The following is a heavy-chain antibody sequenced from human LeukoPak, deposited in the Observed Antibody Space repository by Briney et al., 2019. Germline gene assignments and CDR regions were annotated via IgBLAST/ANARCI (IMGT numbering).Heavy chain of an antibody. CDR1: GFTFSSYA. D-gene: IGHD3-22*01. Sequence: GGSLRLSCAAAGFTFSSYAMSWVRQAPGKGLEWVSSISGSGGSTYYADSVKGRFTISRDNSKNTLYLQMNSLRAEDTAVYYCAKGDYYDSSGYYTFDYWGQGTLVTVSS. CDR2: ISGSGGST. J-gene: IGHJ4*02. V-gene: IGHV3-23*01. CDR3: AKGDYYDSSGYYTFDY.